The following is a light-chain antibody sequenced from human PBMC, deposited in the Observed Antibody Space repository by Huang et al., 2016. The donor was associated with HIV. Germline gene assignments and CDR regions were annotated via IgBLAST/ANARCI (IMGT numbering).Light chain of an antibody. CDR1: QSITND. Sequence: DIQMTQSPPSLSASLGDRVTITCRASQSITNDLNWYRHKPGEAPELLSHSTSTLQNGVPSRFSGSGSGTDFTLTITNLQPEDVASYYCQQSYNLPYTFGRGTKVDIK. CDR2: STS. J-gene: IGKJ2*01. CDR3: QQSYNLPYT. V-gene: IGKV1-39*01.